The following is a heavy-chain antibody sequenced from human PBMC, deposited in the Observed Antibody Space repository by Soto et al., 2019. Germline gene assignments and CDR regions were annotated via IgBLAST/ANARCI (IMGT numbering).Heavy chain of an antibody. CDR1: GFTFSDYF. V-gene: IGHV3-7*01. D-gene: IGHD6-19*01. Sequence: EVQLVDSGGALVQPGESLRLSCAASGFTFSDYFMTWVRQAPGKGLEWVATIKQDGNERYYVDSVKGRFTISRDNAKNSLYLQMNALRAEDTAVYYCAIGHWLGCWCQGTLGTVSS. CDR2: IKQDGNER. J-gene: IGHJ4*02. CDR3: AIGHWLGC.